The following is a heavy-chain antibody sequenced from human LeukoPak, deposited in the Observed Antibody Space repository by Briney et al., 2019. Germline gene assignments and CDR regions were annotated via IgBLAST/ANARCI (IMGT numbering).Heavy chain of an antibody. CDR1: GFTVISNY. CDR3: ASPYDFWSGYYRIGAFDI. D-gene: IGHD3-3*01. Sequence: PGGSLRLSCAASGFTVISNYMSWVRQAPGKGLEWVSVIYSGGSTYYADSVKGRFTISRDNSKNTLYLQMNSLRAEDTAVYYCASPYDFWSGYYRIGAFDIWGQGTMVTVSS. CDR2: IYSGGST. J-gene: IGHJ3*02. V-gene: IGHV3-53*01.